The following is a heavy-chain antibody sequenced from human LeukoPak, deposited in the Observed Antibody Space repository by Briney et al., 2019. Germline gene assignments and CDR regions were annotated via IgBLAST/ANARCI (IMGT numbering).Heavy chain of an antibody. CDR2: IYYSGST. CDR1: GGSISSSSYY. D-gene: IGHD1-7*01. V-gene: IGHV4-61*05. J-gene: IGHJ5*01. CDR3: ASGTMLYWFDS. Sequence: SETLSLTCTVSGGSISSSSYYWGWMRQPPGKGLEWIGYIYYSGSTNYNPSLKSRVTISVDTSKNLFSLKLNSVTAADTAVYYCASGTMLYWFDSWGQGTRVTVSS.